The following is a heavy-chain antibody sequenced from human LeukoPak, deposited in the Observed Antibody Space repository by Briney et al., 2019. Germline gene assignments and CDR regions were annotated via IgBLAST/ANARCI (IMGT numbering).Heavy chain of an antibody. J-gene: IGHJ6*02. CDR3: ARGMDHDYYYYGMDV. CDR1: GFTFSSYW. Sequence: PGGSLRLSCAASGFTFSSYWMHWVRQAPGKGLVWVSRINSDGSSTSYADSVKGRFTISRDNAKNTLYLQMNSLRAEDTAVYYCARGMDHDYYYYGMDVWGQGTTVTVSS. CDR2: INSDGSST. D-gene: IGHD2-2*03. V-gene: IGHV3-74*01.